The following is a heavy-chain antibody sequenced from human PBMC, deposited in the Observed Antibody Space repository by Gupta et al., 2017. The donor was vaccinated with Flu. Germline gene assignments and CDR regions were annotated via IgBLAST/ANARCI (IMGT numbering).Heavy chain of an antibody. CDR2: IFHSGGT. V-gene: IGHV4-38-2*02. CDR3: VRDDSSLVYFVH. D-gene: IGHD3-3*01. CDR1: GYSISSGYY. J-gene: IGHJ4*02. Sequence: QVQLQESGPGLVKPSETLSLTCGVSGYSISSGYYWGWVRQPPGKGLEWIGNIFHSGGTYYNPSLKSRVTISVDTSKNQFSLNLSSVTAADTAIYYCVRDDSSLVYFVHWGQGTLVTVSS.